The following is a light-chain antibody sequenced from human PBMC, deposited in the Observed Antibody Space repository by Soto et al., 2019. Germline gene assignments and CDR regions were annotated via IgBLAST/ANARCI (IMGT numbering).Light chain of an antibody. CDR1: QSIRYW. CDR3: QKYNSAPLT. J-gene: IGKJ4*01. CDR2: AAS. V-gene: IGKV1-27*01. Sequence: DIQMTQSPATLSASVGDRATITCRANQSIRYWLAWFQQKAGKAPNLLIYAASTLQAGVPSRFSGSGSGTDFTLTISSLQPEDVAAYYCQKYNSAPLTFGGGTKVDIK.